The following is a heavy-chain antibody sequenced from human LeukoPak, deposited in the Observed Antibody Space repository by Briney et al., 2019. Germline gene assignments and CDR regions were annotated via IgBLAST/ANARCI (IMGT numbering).Heavy chain of an antibody. CDR1: GYTFTSYD. Sequence: ASVKVSCKASGYTFTSYDINWVRQATGQGLEWMGWMNPNSGNTGYAQKFQGRVTMTRNTSISTAYMELSSLRSEDTAVYYCARTNVEVATINKNDAFDIWGQGTMVTVSS. D-gene: IGHD5-24*01. CDR3: ARTNVEVATINKNDAFDI. V-gene: IGHV1-8*01. CDR2: MNPNSGNT. J-gene: IGHJ3*02.